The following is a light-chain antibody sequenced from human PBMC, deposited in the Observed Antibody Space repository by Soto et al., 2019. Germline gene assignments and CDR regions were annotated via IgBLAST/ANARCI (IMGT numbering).Light chain of an antibody. CDR1: QSISTSY. J-gene: IGKJ2*01. CDR3: QQYDSSPMYT. V-gene: IGKV3-20*01. CDR2: GAS. Sequence: EIVLTQSPGTLSLSPGERATLSCRASQSISTSYLAWYQQRPGQAPGLLIYGASSRATGIPDRFSGSGSGTAFTLTISRLEPEDFAVYYCQQYDSSPMYTFGQGTKLQIK.